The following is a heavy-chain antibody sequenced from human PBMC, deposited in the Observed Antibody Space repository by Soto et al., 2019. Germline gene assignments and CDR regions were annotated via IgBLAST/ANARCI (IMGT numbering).Heavy chain of an antibody. CDR1: GDSISRGGYF. J-gene: IGHJ6*03. Sequence: QVQLQESGPGLVKPSQTLSLTCIVSGDSISRGGYFWTWIRQHPGKGLAWIGYIYDSGSAFYNPSLKSRVTMSVDTSKNQFSLNLRSVTAADTGVFYCAGGILRANHCMDVWGNGTAVAVSS. D-gene: IGHD1-26*01. CDR2: IYDSGSA. V-gene: IGHV4-31*03. CDR3: AGGILRANHCMDV.